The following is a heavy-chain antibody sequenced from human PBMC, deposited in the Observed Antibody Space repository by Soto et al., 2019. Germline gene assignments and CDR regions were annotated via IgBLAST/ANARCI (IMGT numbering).Heavy chain of an antibody. CDR1: GGTFSSYA. V-gene: IGHV1-69*06. Sequence: SVKVSCKASGGTFSSYAIRWVRQAPGQGLEWMGGIIPIFGTANYAQKFQGRVTITADKSTSTAYMELSSLRSEDTAVYYCASYRRGYSYGVDYYGMDVWGQGTTVTVSS. D-gene: IGHD5-18*01. CDR2: IIPIFGTA. J-gene: IGHJ6*02. CDR3: ASYRRGYSYGVDYYGMDV.